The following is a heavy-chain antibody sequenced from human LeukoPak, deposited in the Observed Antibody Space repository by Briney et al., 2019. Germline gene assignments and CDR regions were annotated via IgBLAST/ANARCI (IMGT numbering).Heavy chain of an antibody. V-gene: IGHV4-59*01. D-gene: IGHD5-18*01. CDR3: ARDRYSDPPYYFDY. CDR2: IYYSGST. J-gene: IGHJ4*02. CDR1: GGSISSYY. Sequence: SETLSLTCTVSGGSISSYYWSWIRQPPGKGLEWIGYIYYSGSTNYSPSLKSRVTISVDTSKNQFSLKLSSVTAADTAVYYCARDRYSDPPYYFDYWGQGTLVTVSS.